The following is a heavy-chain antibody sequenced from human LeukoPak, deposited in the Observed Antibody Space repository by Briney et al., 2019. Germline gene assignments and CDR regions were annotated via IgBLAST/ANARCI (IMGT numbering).Heavy chain of an antibody. J-gene: IGHJ3*02. CDR1: GLSLSNPRMG. Sequence: SGPVLVKPTETLTLTCTVSGLSLSNPRMGVSWIRQPPGKALEWLAHIFSHDEKSYNTSLKTRLTISTETSKSQVVLIMTNMDPVDTATYYCALISSSAFDIWGQGTTVTVSS. CDR3: ALISSSAFDI. CDR2: IFSHDEK. D-gene: IGHD6-6*01. V-gene: IGHV2-26*01.